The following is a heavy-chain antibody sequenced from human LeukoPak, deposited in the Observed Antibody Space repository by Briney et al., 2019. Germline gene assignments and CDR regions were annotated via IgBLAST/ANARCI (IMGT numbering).Heavy chain of an antibody. CDR2: INPNSGGT. Sequence: ASVKVSCKASGYTFTGYYMHWVRQAPGQGLEWMGWINPNSGGTNYAQKFQGGVTMTRDTSISTAYMELSRLRSDDTAVYYCARETTVTTRSWFDPWGQGTLVTVSS. V-gene: IGHV1-2*02. D-gene: IGHD4-11*01. CDR3: ARETTVTTRSWFDP. CDR1: GYTFTGYY. J-gene: IGHJ5*02.